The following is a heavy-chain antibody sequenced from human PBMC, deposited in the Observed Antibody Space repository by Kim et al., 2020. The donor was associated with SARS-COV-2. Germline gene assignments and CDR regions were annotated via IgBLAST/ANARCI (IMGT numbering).Heavy chain of an antibody. CDR3: ARGRGGRLSRGHFDL. CDR1: GFTFSGYW. D-gene: IGHD6-25*01. V-gene: IGHV3-7*01. CDR2: IKENGSEK. Sequence: GGSLRLSCAASGFTFSGYWMTWVRQAPGKGLEWVANIKENGSEKNYVDSVKGRFTISRENAKNSLYLQMNSLRAEDTAVYYCARGRGGRLSRGHFDLWGR. J-gene: IGHJ2*01.